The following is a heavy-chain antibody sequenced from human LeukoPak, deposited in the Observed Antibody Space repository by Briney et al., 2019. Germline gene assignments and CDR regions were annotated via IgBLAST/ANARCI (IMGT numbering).Heavy chain of an antibody. J-gene: IGHJ4*02. CDR3: ARYISDFWSGYYSDY. D-gene: IGHD3-3*01. V-gene: IGHV3-21*01. Sequence: GGSLRLSCAASGFTFSSYSMNWVRLAPGKGLEWVSSISSSSSYIYYADSVKGRFTISRDNAKNSPYLQMNSLRAEDTAVYYCARYISDFWSGYYSDYWGQGTLVTVSS. CDR2: ISSSSSYI. CDR1: GFTFSSYS.